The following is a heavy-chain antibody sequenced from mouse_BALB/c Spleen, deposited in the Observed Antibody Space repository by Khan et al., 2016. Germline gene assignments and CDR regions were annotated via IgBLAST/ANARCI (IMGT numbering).Heavy chain of an antibody. V-gene: IGHV3-1*02. CDR3: ARYLYGTSPWCPC. Sequence: VQLQQSGPDLVKPSQSLSLTCTVTGYSITSGYSWHWIRQFPGNKLEWMGYIHYSGSTNYKPSLKSRISITRDTSKNQFFLQLNSVTTEDTATYYCARYLYGTSPWCPCWGQQTLVTVSA. D-gene: IGHD1-1*01. CDR2: IHYSGST. CDR1: GYSITSGYS. J-gene: IGHJ3*01.